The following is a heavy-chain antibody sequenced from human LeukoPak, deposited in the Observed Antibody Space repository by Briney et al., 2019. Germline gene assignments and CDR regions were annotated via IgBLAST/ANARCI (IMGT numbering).Heavy chain of an antibody. CDR2: ISGSGGST. CDR1: GFSFNSFA. J-gene: IGHJ4*02. CDR3: ARGRDTGRQYYFDY. D-gene: IGHD5-18*01. V-gene: IGHV3-23*01. Sequence: GGSLRLSCAASGFSFNSFAMSWVRQAPGKGLEWVSAISGSGGSTYYADSVKGRFTISRDNSKNTLYLQMNSLRAEDTAVYYCARGRDTGRQYYFDYWGQGTLVTVAS.